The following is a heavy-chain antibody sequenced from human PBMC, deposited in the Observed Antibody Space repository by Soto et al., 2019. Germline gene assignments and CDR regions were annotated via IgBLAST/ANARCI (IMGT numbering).Heavy chain of an antibody. CDR3: ARVRDSVGISLQALFDY. V-gene: IGHV4-31*03. CDR2: IYYSGSA. Sequence: PSETLSLTCTVSGGSISSGGGYWSWIRQHPGKGLEWIGYIYYSGSAYYNPSLKSRVTISVDTSKNQFSLKLSSVTAADTAVYYCARVRDSVGISLQALFDYWGQGTLVTVSS. J-gene: IGHJ4*02. D-gene: IGHD3-10*01. CDR1: GGSISSGGGY.